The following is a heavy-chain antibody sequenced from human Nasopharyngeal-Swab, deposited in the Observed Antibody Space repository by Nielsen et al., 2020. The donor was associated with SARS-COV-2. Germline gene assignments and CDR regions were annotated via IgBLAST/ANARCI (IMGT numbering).Heavy chain of an antibody. D-gene: IGHD3-3*01. CDR2: IIPIFGTA. CDR3: ARGITILHAFDI. J-gene: IGHJ3*02. Sequence: SVKVSCKASGGTFSSYAISWVRQAPGQGLEWMGGIIPIFGTASYAQKFQGRVTITADESTSTAYMELSSLRSEDTAVYYCARGITILHAFDIWGQGTMVTVSS. V-gene: IGHV1-69*13. CDR1: GGTFSSYA.